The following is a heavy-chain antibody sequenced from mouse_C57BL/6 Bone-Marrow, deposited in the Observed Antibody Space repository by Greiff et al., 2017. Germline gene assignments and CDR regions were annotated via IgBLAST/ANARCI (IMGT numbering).Heavy chain of an antibody. Sequence: EVQLQQSGAELVRPWASVKLSCTASGFNIKDDYMHWVMQWPEQGLEWIGWFDSENGDTEYASKFQGKATITADTSSNTAYLQLSSLTSEDTAVYYCTTESLITTDYWGQGTTLTVSS. V-gene: IGHV14-4*01. D-gene: IGHD1-1*01. CDR3: TTESLITTDY. J-gene: IGHJ2*01. CDR2: FDSENGDT. CDR1: GFNIKDDY.